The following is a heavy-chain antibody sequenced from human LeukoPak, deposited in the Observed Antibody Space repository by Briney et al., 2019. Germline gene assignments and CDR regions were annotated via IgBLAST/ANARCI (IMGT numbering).Heavy chain of an antibody. V-gene: IGHV3-11*01. CDR3: AREGTMDSLTGSTYDAFDI. CDR2: ISSSGSTI. J-gene: IGHJ3*02. D-gene: IGHD3-9*01. Sequence: GGSLRLSCAASGFTFSDYYMSWIRQAPGKGLEWVSYISSSGSTIYYADSVKGRFTISRDNAKNSLYLQMNSLRAEDTAVYYCAREGTMDSLTGSTYDAFDIWGQGTMVTVSS. CDR1: GFTFSDYY.